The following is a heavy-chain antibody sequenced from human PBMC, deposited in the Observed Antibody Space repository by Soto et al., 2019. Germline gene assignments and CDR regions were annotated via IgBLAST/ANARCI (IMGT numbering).Heavy chain of an antibody. CDR3: ARDELLYYFDF. CDR2: IYRSGRT. V-gene: IGHV4-38-2*02. D-gene: IGHD1-7*01. J-gene: IGHJ4*02. Sequence: PSETLSLTCAVSGYSITSGYYWGWVRQAPGKGLEWIGSIYRSGRTYYNSSLKSRVTISVDTSKNQFSLKLTSVTAADTAVYYCARDELLYYFDFWGQGTLVTVSS. CDR1: GYSITSGYY.